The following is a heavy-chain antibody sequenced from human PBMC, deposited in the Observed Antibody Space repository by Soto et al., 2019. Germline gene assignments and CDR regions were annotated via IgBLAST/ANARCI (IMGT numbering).Heavy chain of an antibody. D-gene: IGHD1-1*01. J-gene: IGHJ5*02. Sequence: SVKVSCKASGFTFSSSGIHWVRQARGQRLEWIGWIVVGSGNTNYAQKFQERVTITRDVSTNTAYMELTSLRSEDTAVYYCASDWDPTDPYHWFEPWGQ. CDR1: GFTFSSSG. V-gene: IGHV1-58*02. CDR2: IVVGSGNT. CDR3: ASDWDPTDPYHWFEP.